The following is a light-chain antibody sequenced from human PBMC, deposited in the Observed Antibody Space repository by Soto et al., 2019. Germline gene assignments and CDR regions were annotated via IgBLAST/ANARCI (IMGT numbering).Light chain of an antibody. V-gene: IGKV3-20*01. CDR1: QSVSSSY. CDR3: QQYAGSRT. J-gene: IGKJ1*01. CDR2: GAS. Sequence: EIVLTQSPGTLSLSPGERAILSCRASQSVSSSYLAWYQQKPGQAPRLLIYGASSRATGIPDRFSGSGSGTDFTLTISRLEPEDFAVYYCQQYAGSRTFGQGTKVEIK.